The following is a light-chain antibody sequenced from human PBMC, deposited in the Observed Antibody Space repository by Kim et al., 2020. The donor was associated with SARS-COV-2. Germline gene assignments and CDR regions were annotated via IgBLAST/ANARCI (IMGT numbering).Light chain of an antibody. CDR1: SIDVGGYNY. Sequence: GESVPISCTGTSIDVGGYNYVSWYQQHPGKAPNLMIYDVSNRPSGVSNRFSGSKSGNTASLTISGLQAEDEADYYCSSYTSSSTLVFGGGTQLTVL. CDR3: SSYTSSSTLV. V-gene: IGLV2-14*03. J-gene: IGLJ2*01. CDR2: DVS.